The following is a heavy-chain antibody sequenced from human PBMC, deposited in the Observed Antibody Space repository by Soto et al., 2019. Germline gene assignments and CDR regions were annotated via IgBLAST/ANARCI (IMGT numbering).Heavy chain of an antibody. CDR2: IYYSGST. CDR1: SGSISSRGYY. CDR3: ATSNWFDP. Sequence: QLQLQESGRGLVKPSETLSLTCTVSSGSISSRGYYWGWIRQPPGKGLEWIGTIYYSGSTYYNPSLKSRLTISVDTSKNQFSLKLSSVTAADTAVYYCATSNWFDPWVQGTLVTVSS. J-gene: IGHJ5*02. V-gene: IGHV4-39*01.